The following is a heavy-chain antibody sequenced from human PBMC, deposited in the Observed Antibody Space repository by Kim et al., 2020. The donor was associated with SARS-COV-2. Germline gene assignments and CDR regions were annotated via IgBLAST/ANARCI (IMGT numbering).Heavy chain of an antibody. CDR1: GGSISSYY. CDR3: ARGGLQGEGIVVGPYYYYYGMDV. J-gene: IGHJ6*02. V-gene: IGHV4-59*01. CDR2: IYYSGST. D-gene: IGHD2-21*01. Sequence: SETLSLTCTVSGGSISSYYWSWIRQPPGKGLEWIGYIYYSGSTNYNPSLKSRVTISVDTSKNQFSLKLSSVTAADTAVYYCARGGLQGEGIVVGPYYYYYGMDVWGQGTTVTVSS.